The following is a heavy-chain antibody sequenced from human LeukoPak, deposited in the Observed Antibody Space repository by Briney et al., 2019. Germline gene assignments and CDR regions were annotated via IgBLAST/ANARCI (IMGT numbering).Heavy chain of an antibody. CDR2: ISAYNGNT. J-gene: IGHJ6*02. CDR1: GYTFTSYG. Sequence: ASVKVSCKASGYTFTSYGISWVRQAPGQGLEWMGWISAYNGNTNYAQKLQGRVTMTTDTSTSTAYMELRSLRSDDTAVYYCARAYYGSGSYYNSRYYYGMDVWGQGTTVTVSS. V-gene: IGHV1-18*01. D-gene: IGHD3-10*01. CDR3: ARAYYGSGSYYNSRYYYGMDV.